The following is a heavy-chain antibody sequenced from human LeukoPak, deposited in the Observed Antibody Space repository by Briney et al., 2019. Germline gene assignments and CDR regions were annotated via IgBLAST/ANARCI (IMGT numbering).Heavy chain of an antibody. Sequence: KPSETLSLTFTVSGGSISSGSYYWSWIRQPAGKGLEWIGHIYTSGGTNYNPSLKSRVTISVDTSKNQFSLKLSSVSAADTAMYYCAREYGSSHGFDPWGQGTLVTVSS. V-gene: IGHV4-61*09. CDR1: GGSISSGSYY. J-gene: IGHJ5*02. D-gene: IGHD6-13*01. CDR3: AREYGSSHGFDP. CDR2: IYTSGGT.